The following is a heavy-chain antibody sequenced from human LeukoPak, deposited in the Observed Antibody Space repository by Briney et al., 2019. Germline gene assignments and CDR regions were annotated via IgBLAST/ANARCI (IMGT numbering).Heavy chain of an antibody. V-gene: IGHV4-34*01. J-gene: IGHJ4*02. CDR3: ARLRCYYDSSGYYRTKGHFDY. CDR1: GFTFSTYA. CDR2: INHSGST. Sequence: PGGSLRLSCGASGFTFSTYAINWIRQPPGKGLEWIGEINHSGSTNYNPSLKSRVTISVDTSKNQFSLKLSSVTAADTAVYYCARLRCYYDSSGYYRTKGHFDYWGQGTLVTVSS. D-gene: IGHD3-22*01.